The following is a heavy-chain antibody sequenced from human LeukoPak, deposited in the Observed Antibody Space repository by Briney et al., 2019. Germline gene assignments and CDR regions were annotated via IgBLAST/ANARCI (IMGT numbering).Heavy chain of an antibody. CDR3: AKDTWGVPLFAY. D-gene: IGHD3-16*01. CDR1: GFTFTTYA. Sequence: GGSLRLSCAASGFTFTTYAMNWVRQAPGKGLEWVSGISGSGGSTYYADSVKGRFTISRDNSKNTLYLQMNSLRAEDTAVYYCAKDTWGVPLFAYWGQGTLVTVSS. CDR2: ISGSGGST. J-gene: IGHJ4*02. V-gene: IGHV3-23*01.